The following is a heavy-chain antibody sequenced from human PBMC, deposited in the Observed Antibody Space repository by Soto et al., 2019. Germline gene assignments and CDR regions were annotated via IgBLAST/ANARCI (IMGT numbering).Heavy chain of an antibody. D-gene: IGHD5-18*01. CDR1: GGSISSYY. CDR3: ARQKGSGYSYGQPKVSYYYYGMDV. V-gene: IGHV4-59*08. J-gene: IGHJ6*02. CDR2: IYYSGST. Sequence: PSETLSLTCTVSGGSISSYYWSWIRQPPGKGLEWIGYIYYSGSTNYNPSLKSRVTISVDTSKNQFSLKLSSVTAADTAVYYCARQKGSGYSYGQPKVSYYYYGMDVWGQGTTVTVSS.